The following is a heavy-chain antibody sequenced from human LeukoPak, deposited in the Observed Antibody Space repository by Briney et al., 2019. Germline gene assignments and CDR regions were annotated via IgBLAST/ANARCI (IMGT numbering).Heavy chain of an antibody. CDR2: MYPSGST. CDR3: AGSAYYYYMDV. J-gene: IGHJ6*03. V-gene: IGHV4-4*07. Sequence: SETLSLTCTVSGGSISTYYWSWIRQPAGKGLEWIGRMYPSGSTTYKPSFKSRVTMSVDTSKKQFSLRLSSVTAADTAVYYCAGSAYYYYMDVWGKGTTVTVSS. CDR1: GGSISTYY. D-gene: IGHD3-10*01.